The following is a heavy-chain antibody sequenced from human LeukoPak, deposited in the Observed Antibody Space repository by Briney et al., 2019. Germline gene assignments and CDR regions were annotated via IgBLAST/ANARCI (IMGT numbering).Heavy chain of an antibody. Sequence: PSETLSLTCAVYGGSFSGYYWSWIRQPPGKGLEWIGEINHSGSTNYNPSLKSRVTISVDTSKNQFSLKLSSVTAADTAVYYCARDYCSSTSCYVAYWGQGTLVTVSS. D-gene: IGHD2-2*01. V-gene: IGHV4-34*01. J-gene: IGHJ4*02. CDR1: GGSFSGYY. CDR3: ARDYCSSTSCYVAY. CDR2: INHSGST.